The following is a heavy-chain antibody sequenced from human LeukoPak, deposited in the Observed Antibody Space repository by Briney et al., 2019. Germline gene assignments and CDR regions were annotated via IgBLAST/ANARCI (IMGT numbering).Heavy chain of an antibody. J-gene: IGHJ6*03. D-gene: IGHD3-9*01. CDR2: MNPNSGNT. Sequence: GSVKVSCKASGYTFTSYDINWVRQATGQGLEWMGWMNPNSGNTGYAQKFQGRVTMTRNTSISTAYMELSSLRSEDTAVYYCARGLVLRYFDWLYPNYYYYMDVWGKGTTVTISS. CDR3: ARGLVLRYFDWLYPNYYYYMDV. CDR1: GYTFTSYD. V-gene: IGHV1-8*01.